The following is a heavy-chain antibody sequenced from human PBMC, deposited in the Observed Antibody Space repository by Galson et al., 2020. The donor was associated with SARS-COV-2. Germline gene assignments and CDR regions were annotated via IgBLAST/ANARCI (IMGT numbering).Heavy chain of an antibody. D-gene: IGHD4-17*01. V-gene: IGHV4-34*01. CDR2: INSSGST. Sequence: SEILLLTCAVYGGFLSGYYWSWIRQLPGKGLEWIGEINSSGSTNYNPSLKSRVTISGDRSKNQFSLRLSSVTAADTAVYYCARLHYGEYAPEAFDIWGPGTRVTVAS. CDR1: GGFLSGYY. J-gene: IGHJ3*02. CDR3: ARLHYGEYAPEAFDI.